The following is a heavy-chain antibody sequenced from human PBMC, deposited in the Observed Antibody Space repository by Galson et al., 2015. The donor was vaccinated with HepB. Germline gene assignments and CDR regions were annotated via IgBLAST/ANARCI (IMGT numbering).Heavy chain of an antibody. CDR1: GYTFTSYA. CDR2: INAGNGNT. D-gene: IGHD6-6*01. J-gene: IGHJ5*02. CDR3: ARDPLALEYSSSDPFWFDP. V-gene: IGHV1-3*01. Sequence: SVKVSCKASGYTFTSYAMHWVRQAPGQRLEWMGWINAGNGNTKYSQKFQGRVTITRDTSASTAYMELSSLRSEDTAVYYCARDPLALEYSSSDPFWFDPWGQGTLVTVSS.